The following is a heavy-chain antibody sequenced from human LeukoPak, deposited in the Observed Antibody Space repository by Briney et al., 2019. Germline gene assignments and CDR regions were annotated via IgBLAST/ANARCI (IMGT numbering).Heavy chain of an antibody. V-gene: IGHV3-30*04. J-gene: IGHJ3*02. CDR3: VRDYYYGSGQLWNGAFDI. D-gene: IGHD3-10*01. Sequence: GGSLRLSCAASGFTFSSDAMHWARQAPGKGLEWVATISYDGSNKYYADSVKGRFTISRDNSKNTLYLQMNSLRAEDTAVYYCVRDYYYGSGQLWNGAFDIWGQGTMVTVSS. CDR1: GFTFSSDA. CDR2: ISYDGSNK.